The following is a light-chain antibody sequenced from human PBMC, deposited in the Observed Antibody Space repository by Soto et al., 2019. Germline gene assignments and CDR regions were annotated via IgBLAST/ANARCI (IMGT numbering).Light chain of an antibody. CDR1: TSSIGRNY. J-gene: IGLJ1*01. CDR2: RNN. CDR3: AAWDDSLSGLYV. Sequence: QSVLTQPPSASGTPGQRVTISCSGGTSSIGRNYVYWYQQLPGTAPKLVIYRNNQRPSGVPDRFSGSKSGTSASLAIRGLRSEDEADYYCAAWDDSLSGLYVFGPGTKLTVL. V-gene: IGLV1-47*01.